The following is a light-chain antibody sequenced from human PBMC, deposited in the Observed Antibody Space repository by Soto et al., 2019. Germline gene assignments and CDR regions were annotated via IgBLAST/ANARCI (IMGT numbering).Light chain of an antibody. Sequence: QSALTQPASVSASPGQSITISCTGTSSDVGGYNYVSCYQQHPGKAPKLMIYDVSNRPSGVSNRFSGSKSGNTASLTISGLQAEDEADYYCSSYTSSSTYVFGTGTKLTVL. CDR3: SSYTSSSTYV. J-gene: IGLJ1*01. CDR1: SSDVGGYNY. CDR2: DVS. V-gene: IGLV2-14*01.